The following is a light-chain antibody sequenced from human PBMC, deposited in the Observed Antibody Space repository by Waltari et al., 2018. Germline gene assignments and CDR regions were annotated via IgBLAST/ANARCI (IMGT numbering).Light chain of an antibody. CDR3: ASFTDTRNLV. V-gene: IGLV2-14*01. J-gene: IGLJ2*01. Sequence: QSALTQPASVSGSPGQSITISCTGSRRALGDYDYVSWYQHRPTKAPKLMIYEVSSRPSGVSNRFSGSKSGNTASLTISGLQAEDEATYYCASFTDTRNLVFGGGTKLTVL. CDR1: RRALGDYDY. CDR2: EVS.